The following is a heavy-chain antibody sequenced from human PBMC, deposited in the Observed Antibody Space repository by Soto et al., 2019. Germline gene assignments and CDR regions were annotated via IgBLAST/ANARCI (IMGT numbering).Heavy chain of an antibody. Sequence: ASVKVSCKASGYTFSGYYMHWVRQAPGQGLEWMAWINPNNGDTNYAQKFQGRVTMARDASISTAYMELTSLNSDDTAVYYCAKGQNPIHCSDGRCYSTYFYGMDVWGQGTTVTVSS. CDR3: AKGQNPIHCSDGRCYSTYFYGMDV. CDR2: INPNNGDT. J-gene: IGHJ6*02. D-gene: IGHD2-15*01. CDR1: GYTFSGYY. V-gene: IGHV1-2*02.